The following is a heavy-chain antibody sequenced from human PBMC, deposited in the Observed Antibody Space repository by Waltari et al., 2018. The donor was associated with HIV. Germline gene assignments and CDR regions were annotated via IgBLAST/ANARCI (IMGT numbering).Heavy chain of an antibody. CDR3: ARDRSRAGYGMDV. CDR1: GFTFSSYD. V-gene: IGHV3-13*01. D-gene: IGHD6-13*01. Sequence: EVQLVESGGGLVQPGGSLRLSCAASGFTFSSYDMPWVRQATGKGLVWFSAIGTAGDTYYPGSVKGRFTISRENAKNSLYLQMNSLRAEDTAVYYCARDRSRAGYGMDVWGQGTTVTVSS. CDR2: IGTAGDT. J-gene: IGHJ6*02.